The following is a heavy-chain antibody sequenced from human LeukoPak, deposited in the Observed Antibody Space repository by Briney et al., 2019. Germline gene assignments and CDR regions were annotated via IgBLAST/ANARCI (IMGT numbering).Heavy chain of an antibody. CDR1: GFTFSSYA. CDR3: AKCTGQQLVPSSNYYGMDV. J-gene: IGHJ6*02. Sequence: GGSLRLSCAASGFTFSSYAMSWVRQAPGKGLEWVSGISGSGDSTYYADSVKGRFTISRENSKKTLYLQMNSLRAEDTAVYYCAKCTGQQLVPSSNYYGMDVWGQGTTVTVSS. D-gene: IGHD6-13*01. V-gene: IGHV3-23*01. CDR2: ISGSGDST.